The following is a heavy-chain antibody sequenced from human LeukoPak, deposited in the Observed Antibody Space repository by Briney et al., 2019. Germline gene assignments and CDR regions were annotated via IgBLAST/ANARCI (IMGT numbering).Heavy chain of an antibody. D-gene: IGHD2-15*01. CDR1: GYTFTGYY. CDR3: AREDRYCSGGSCPEYYFDY. CDR2: INPNSGGT. J-gene: IGHJ4*02. Sequence: ASVKVSCKASGYTFTGYYMHWVRQAPGQGLEWMGWINPNSGGTNYAQKFQGRVTMTRGTSISTAYMELSRLRSDDTAVYYCAREDRYCSGGSCPEYYFDYWGQGTLVTVSS. V-gene: IGHV1-2*02.